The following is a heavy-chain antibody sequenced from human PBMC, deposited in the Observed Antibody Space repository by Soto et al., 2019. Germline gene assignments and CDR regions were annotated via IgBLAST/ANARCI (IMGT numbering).Heavy chain of an antibody. Sequence: ASVKVSCKASGYTFTNYLIHWVRQAPGQRLEWMGWINAGNDNTKYAQNFQGRVTMTRDTSASTAYMELRSLRSEDTAVYYCARGVGSGTYYNQYNWFDPWGQGTLVTVSS. CDR3: ARGVGSGTYYNQYNWFDP. CDR1: GYTFTNYL. V-gene: IGHV1-3*01. CDR2: INAGNDNT. J-gene: IGHJ5*02. D-gene: IGHD3-10*01.